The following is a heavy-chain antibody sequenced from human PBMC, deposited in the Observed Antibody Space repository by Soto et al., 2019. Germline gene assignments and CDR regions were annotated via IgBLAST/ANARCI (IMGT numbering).Heavy chain of an antibody. CDR3: AKGDRLTMSNSWGDP. Sequence: QVQLVQSGAEMKKPGSSVKVSCRSSGDTFSTYGLVWVRQAPGQGLEWMGGIIPIFGTTHYAQKFQGRVTITADESTSTAYMELSSLRAEDTAVYYCAKGDRLTMSNSWGDPWGQGTLVTVSS. CDR1: GDTFSTYG. CDR2: IIPIFGTT. D-gene: IGHD3-10*02. J-gene: IGHJ5*02. V-gene: IGHV1-69*01.